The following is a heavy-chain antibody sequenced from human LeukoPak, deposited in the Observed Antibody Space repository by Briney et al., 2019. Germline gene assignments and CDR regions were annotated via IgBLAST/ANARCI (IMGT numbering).Heavy chain of an antibody. V-gene: IGHV3-9*01. CDR2: ISWNSGSA. J-gene: IGHJ4*02. Sequence: PGGSLRLSCAASGFIFDDYAMHWVRQAPGKGLEWVSGISWNSGSARYADSVKGRFTSSRDNAKKSLYLQMNSLRAEDTAVYYCARVSPDTVTTLQYFDYWGQGTLVTVSS. D-gene: IGHD4-17*01. CDR1: GFIFDDYA. CDR3: ARVSPDTVTTLQYFDY.